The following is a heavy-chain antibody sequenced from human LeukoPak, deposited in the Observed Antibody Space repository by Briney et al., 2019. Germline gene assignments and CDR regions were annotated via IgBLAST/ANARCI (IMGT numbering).Heavy chain of an antibody. CDR3: ASGRTGTLDY. V-gene: IGHV3-72*01. J-gene: IGHJ4*02. CDR2: TGNKANTYTT. CDR1: GFTFSDHY. D-gene: IGHD1-14*01. Sequence: GGSLRLSCAASGFTFSDHYMDWVRQAPGKGLEWVGRTGNKANTYTTEYAASVKGRFTILRDDSKNTLYLQMNSLKTEDTAFYYCASGRTGTLDYWGQGTLVTVSS.